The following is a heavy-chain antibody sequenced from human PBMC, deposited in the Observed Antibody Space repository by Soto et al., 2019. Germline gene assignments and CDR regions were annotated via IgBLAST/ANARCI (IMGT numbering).Heavy chain of an antibody. D-gene: IGHD6-6*01. CDR3: ARAVSSRPPYYFDY. V-gene: IGHV1-2*02. Sequence: ASVNVSCKASGYTFTGCYMHWVRQAPGQGLEGVGWINPNSGGTNYAQKLQGRVTMTRDTSISTANMKLSRLTSDDTDVYYCARAVSSRPPYYFDYWGQGTLVTVSS. J-gene: IGHJ4*02. CDR1: GYTFTGCY. CDR2: INPNSGGT.